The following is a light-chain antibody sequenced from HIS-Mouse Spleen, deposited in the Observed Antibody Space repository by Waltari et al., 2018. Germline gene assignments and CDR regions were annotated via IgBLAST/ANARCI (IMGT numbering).Light chain of an antibody. CDR3: YSTDSSGNHRV. J-gene: IGLJ2*01. CDR2: EDS. Sequence: SYELTQPPSVSVSPGQTARITCPGDALPKKYAYWYQQKSGQAPVLGIHEDSKRPSGIPESLSGSGSGIVSTLTISGAEMEDEADYYRYSTDSSGNHRVFGGGTKLNGL. V-gene: IGLV3-10*01. CDR1: ALPKKY.